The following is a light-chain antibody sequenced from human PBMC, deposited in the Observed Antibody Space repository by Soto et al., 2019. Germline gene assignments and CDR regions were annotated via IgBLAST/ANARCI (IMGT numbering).Light chain of an antibody. CDR1: KLGDTY. CDR3: QAWDSSTLV. Sequence: SYELTQPPSVSVSPGQTASITCSGDKLGDTYACWYQQKPGPSPVLVLYQDSKRPSGIPERFSGSNSGNTATLTISGTQAMDEADYYCQAWDSSTLVFGTGTKLTVL. J-gene: IGLJ1*01. V-gene: IGLV3-1*01. CDR2: QDS.